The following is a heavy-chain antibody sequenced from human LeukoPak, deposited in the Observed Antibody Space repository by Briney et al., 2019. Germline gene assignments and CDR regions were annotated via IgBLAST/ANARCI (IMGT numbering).Heavy chain of an antibody. CDR1: GFTFSTYD. CDR2: SSGSGGST. CDR3: ARVSWFHVSSGSDY. Sequence: GGSLRLPCAASGFTFSTYDMSWVRQAPGKGLEWVSASSGSGGSTYYADSVKGRFTISRDNSKNTLYLQMNSLRAEDTAVYYCARVSWFHVSSGSDYWGQGTLVTVSS. J-gene: IGHJ4*02. V-gene: IGHV3-23*01. D-gene: IGHD6-19*01.